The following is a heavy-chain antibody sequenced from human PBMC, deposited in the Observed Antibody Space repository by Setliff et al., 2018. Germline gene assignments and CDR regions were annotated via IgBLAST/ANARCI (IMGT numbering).Heavy chain of an antibody. J-gene: IGHJ4*02. CDR3: ARGLHSGTYWGPRPLGLDY. CDR2: IYPGVSDT. D-gene: IGHD1-26*01. Sequence: PGESLKISCQGSGYTFSNYWIGWVRQMPGKGLEWMGVIYPGVSDTNYSPSLKSRITISLDKSKSQFSLKLTSVTVADTAVYYCARGLHSGTYWGPRPLGLDYCGQGSLVTVSS. CDR1: GYTFSNYW. V-gene: IGHV5-51*01.